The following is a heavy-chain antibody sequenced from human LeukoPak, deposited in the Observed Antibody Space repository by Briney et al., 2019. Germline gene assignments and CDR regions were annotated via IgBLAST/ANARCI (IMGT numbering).Heavy chain of an antibody. CDR1: GYSISSGYY. Sequence: KPSETLSLTCAVSGYSISSGYYWGWIRQPPGKGLEWIGSIYHSGSTYYNPSLKSRVTISVDTSKNQFSLKLSSVTAADTAVYYCARAVIIWGQGTLGTVSS. CDR2: IYHSGST. D-gene: IGHD3-3*01. V-gene: IGHV4-38-2*01. CDR3: ARAVII. J-gene: IGHJ4*02.